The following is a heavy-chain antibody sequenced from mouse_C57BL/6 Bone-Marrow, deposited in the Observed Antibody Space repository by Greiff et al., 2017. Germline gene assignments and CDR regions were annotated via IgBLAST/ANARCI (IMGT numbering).Heavy chain of an antibody. Sequence: QVQLQQPGAELVKPGASVKVSCKASGYTFTSYWMHWVKPRPGQGLEWIGRIHPSDSDPNYNQKFKGKATLTVDKSSSTAYMQLSSLSSEASAVYYCVFYDYSWFAYWGQWRLVTVSA. CDR1: GYTFTSYW. J-gene: IGHJ3*01. CDR3: VFYDYSWFAY. CDR2: IHPSDSDP. V-gene: IGHV1-74*01. D-gene: IGHD2-4*01.